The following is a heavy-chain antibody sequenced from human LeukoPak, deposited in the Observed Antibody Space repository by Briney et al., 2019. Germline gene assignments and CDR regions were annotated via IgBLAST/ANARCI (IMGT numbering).Heavy chain of an antibody. Sequence: SETLSLTCAVSGGSLSGYYWTWIRQPPGKGLEWIGEINHSGSTNYNPSLKSRVTISVDTSKNQFSLTLSSVTAADTAMYYCARGVTMIGRLRFDPWGQGTLVTVSS. CDR2: INHSGST. CDR3: ARGVTMIGRLRFDP. J-gene: IGHJ5*02. D-gene: IGHD3-22*01. V-gene: IGHV4-34*01. CDR1: GGSLSGYY.